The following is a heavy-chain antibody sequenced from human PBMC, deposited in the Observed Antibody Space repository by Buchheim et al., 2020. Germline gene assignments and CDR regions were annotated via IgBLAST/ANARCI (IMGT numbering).Heavy chain of an antibody. D-gene: IGHD5-24*01. J-gene: IGHJ5*02. Sequence: QVQLVQSGAEVKRPGASVKVSCKASGYSFTNNAIHWVRQAPGQRLEWMGWISAGNGHTEYSEKFQDRVTISRDTSASTVYMELSSLRSEDTAVYYCARVRRDGYNYDWFDPWGQGTL. CDR2: ISAGNGHT. CDR1: GYSFTNNA. V-gene: IGHV1-3*01. CDR3: ARVRRDGYNYDWFDP.